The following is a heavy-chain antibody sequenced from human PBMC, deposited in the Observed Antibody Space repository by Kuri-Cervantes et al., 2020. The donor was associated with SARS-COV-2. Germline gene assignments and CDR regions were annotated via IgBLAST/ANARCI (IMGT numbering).Heavy chain of an antibody. D-gene: IGHD3-3*01. J-gene: IGHJ6*02. CDR3: ARGITIFGEDV. CDR1: GGSVSSGSYY. CDR2: IYYSGST. V-gene: IGHV4-61*01. Sequence: SETLSLTCTVSGGSVSSGSYYWSWIRQPPGKGLEWIGYIYYSGSTNYIPSLKSRVTISVDTSKNQFSLKLSSVTAADTAVYYCARGITIFGEDVWGQGTTVTVSS.